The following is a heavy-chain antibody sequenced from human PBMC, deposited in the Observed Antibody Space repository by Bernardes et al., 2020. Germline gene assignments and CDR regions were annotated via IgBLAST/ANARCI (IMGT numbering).Heavy chain of an antibody. D-gene: IGHD5-12*01. V-gene: IGHV3-53*01. CDR3: ARAGGYGVGYFDY. Sequence: GSLRLSCAASGFTVSSNYMSWVRQAPGKGLEWVSVIYSGGSTYYADSVKGRFTISRDNSKNTLYLQMNSLRAEDTAVYYCARAGGYGVGYFDYWGQGTLGTVSS. CDR2: IYSGGST. CDR1: GFTVSSNY. J-gene: IGHJ4*02.